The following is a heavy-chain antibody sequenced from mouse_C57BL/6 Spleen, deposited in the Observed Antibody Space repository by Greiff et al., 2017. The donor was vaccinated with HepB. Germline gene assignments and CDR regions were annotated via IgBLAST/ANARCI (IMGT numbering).Heavy chain of an antibody. V-gene: IGHV1-18*01. Sequence: VQLKQSGPELVKPGASVKIPCKASGYTFTDYNMDWVKQSHGKSLEWIGDINPNNGGTIYNQKFKGKATLTVDKSSSTADMELRSLTSEDTAVYYCARRGYYSFDYWGQGTTLTVSS. CDR1: GYTFTDYN. J-gene: IGHJ2*01. CDR3: ARRGYYSFDY. CDR2: INPNNGGT. D-gene: IGHD2-12*01.